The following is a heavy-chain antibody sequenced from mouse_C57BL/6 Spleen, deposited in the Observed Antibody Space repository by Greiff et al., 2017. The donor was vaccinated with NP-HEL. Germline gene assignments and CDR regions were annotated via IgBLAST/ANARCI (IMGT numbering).Heavy chain of an antibody. Sequence: QVQLQQSGAELVKPGASVKISCKASGYAFSSYWMNWVTQRPGKGLEWIGQIYPGDGDTNYNGKFKGKATLTADKSSSTAYMQLSSLTSEDSAVYFCARTPLLLRYFDVWGTGTTVTVSS. D-gene: IGHD1-1*01. CDR3: ARTPLLLRYFDV. J-gene: IGHJ1*03. CDR2: IYPGDGDT. CDR1: GYAFSSYW. V-gene: IGHV1-80*01.